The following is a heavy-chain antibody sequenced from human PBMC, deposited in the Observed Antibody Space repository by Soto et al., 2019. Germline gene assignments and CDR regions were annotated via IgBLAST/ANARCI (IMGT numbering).Heavy chain of an antibody. CDR2: IYYSGAT. CDR1: GGSMNSYY. J-gene: IGHJ4*02. D-gene: IGHD3-10*01. CDR3: ARETVRGYHYFDY. V-gene: IGHV4-59*01. Sequence: SETLSLTCTVSGGSMNSYYWSWIRQPPGKGLEWIGHIYYSGATNYNPSLKSRLTISLDTSKNQFSLKLSSVTAADTAVYYCARETVRGYHYFDYWGQGTMVTVYS.